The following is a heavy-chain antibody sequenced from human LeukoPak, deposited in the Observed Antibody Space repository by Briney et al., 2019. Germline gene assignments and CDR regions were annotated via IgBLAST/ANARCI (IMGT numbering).Heavy chain of an antibody. CDR3: ARGEPSIAAAVNFDY. D-gene: IGHD6-13*01. Sequence: GGSLRLSCAASGFTFSSYSMNWVRQAPGKGVEWVSYISSSSSTIYYADSVEGRFTISRDNAKNSLYLQMNSLRAEDTAVYYCARGEPSIAAAVNFDYWGQGTLVTVSS. J-gene: IGHJ4*02. CDR2: ISSSSSTI. CDR1: GFTFSSYS. V-gene: IGHV3-48*01.